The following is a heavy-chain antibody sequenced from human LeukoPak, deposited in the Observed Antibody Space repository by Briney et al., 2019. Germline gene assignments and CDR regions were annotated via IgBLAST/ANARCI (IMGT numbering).Heavy chain of an antibody. CDR3: ARGGGPRAEYFQH. J-gene: IGHJ1*01. V-gene: IGHV4-39*07. CDR2: INHSGST. CDR1: GGSISSSSYY. Sequence: PSETLSLTCTVSGGSISSSSYYWSWIRQPPGKGLEWIGEINHSGSTNYNPSLKSRVTISVDTSKNQFSLKLSSVTAADTAVYYCARGGGPRAEYFQHWGQGTLVTVSS.